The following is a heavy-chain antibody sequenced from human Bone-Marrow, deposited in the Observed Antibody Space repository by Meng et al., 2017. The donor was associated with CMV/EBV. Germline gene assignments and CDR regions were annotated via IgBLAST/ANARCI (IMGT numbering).Heavy chain of an antibody. D-gene: IGHD1-26*01. V-gene: IGHV1-8*01. J-gene: IGHJ4*02. CDR3: ARGKVLDRGSYTFGD. CDR2: MNPNSGNT. Sequence: ASVKVSCKASGYTFTSYDINWVRQATGQGLEWMGWMNPNSGNTGYAQKFQGRITMTRNTSISTAYMELSSLRSEDTAVYYCARGKVLDRGSYTFGDWGQGQRVTGSS. CDR1: GYTFTSYD.